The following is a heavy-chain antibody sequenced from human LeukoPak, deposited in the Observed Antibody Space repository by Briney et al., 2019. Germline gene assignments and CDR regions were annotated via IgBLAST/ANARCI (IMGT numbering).Heavy chain of an antibody. D-gene: IGHD1-1*01. CDR2: IYYSGST. V-gene: IGHV4-59*01. CDR1: GGSFSSYY. Sequence: SETLSLTCTASGGSFSSYYMSWVRQPPGKGLEWIGYIYYSGSTNYNPSLKSRVTISVDTSKNQFSLKLSSVTAADTAVYYCARVGPHWHDAFDIWGQGTMVTVSS. CDR3: ARVGPHWHDAFDI. J-gene: IGHJ3*02.